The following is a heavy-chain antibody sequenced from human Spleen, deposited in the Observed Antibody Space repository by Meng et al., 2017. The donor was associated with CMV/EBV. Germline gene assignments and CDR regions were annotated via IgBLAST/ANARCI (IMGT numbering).Heavy chain of an antibody. CDR2: IYHSGST. CDR1: GGSISSNGYY. D-gene: IGHD3-10*01. Sequence: QVQLSESGPGPVKPSETLSLTCTVFGGSISSNGYYWDWVRQPPGKGLEWIGAIYHSGSTSYNPSLQSRVTMFVDTSKNQFSLMLTSVTATDTAVYYCARRRGGSGRDCWGQGTLVTVSS. J-gene: IGHJ4*02. V-gene: IGHV4-39*01. CDR3: ARRRGGSGRDC.